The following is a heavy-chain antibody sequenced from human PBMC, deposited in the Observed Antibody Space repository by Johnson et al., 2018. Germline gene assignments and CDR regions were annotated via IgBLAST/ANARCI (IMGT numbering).Heavy chain of an antibody. CDR1: GFTFSSYS. D-gene: IGHD6-13*01. J-gene: IGHJ6*03. CDR2: ISSSSSYI. CDR3: ANSKTGSSSWYGYYYYYYMDG. Sequence: VQLVESGGGLVKPGGSLRLACAASGFTFSSYSMNWVRQAPGKGLEWVSSISSSSSYIYYADSVTGRFTLSRDNAKNSLYLQMNSPRAEDTAVYYWANSKTGSSSWYGYYYYYYMDGWGKGTTVTVSS. V-gene: IGHV3-21*01.